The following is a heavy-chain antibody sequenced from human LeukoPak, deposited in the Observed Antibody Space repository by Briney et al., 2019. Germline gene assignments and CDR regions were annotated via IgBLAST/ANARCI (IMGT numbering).Heavy chain of an antibody. CDR3: ARVAVATFSSYYFDY. J-gene: IGHJ4*02. D-gene: IGHD5-12*01. CDR2: IYYSGST. V-gene: IGHV4-39*01. CDR1: GGSISSSSYY. Sequence: KPSETLSLTCTVSGGSISSSSYYWGWIRQPPGKGLEWIGSIYYSGSTYYNPSLKSRVTISVDTSKNQFSLKLSSVTAADTAVYYCARVAVATFSSYYFDYWGQGTLVTVSS.